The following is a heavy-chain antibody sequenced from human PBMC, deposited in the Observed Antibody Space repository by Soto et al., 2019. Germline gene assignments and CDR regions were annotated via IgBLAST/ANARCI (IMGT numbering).Heavy chain of an antibody. D-gene: IGHD7-27*01. J-gene: IGHJ4*02. CDR1: GDSISSRVW. CDR2: VFHTGNT. CDR3: ARKAWVRFDY. V-gene: IGHV4-4*02. Sequence: ETLSLTCAVSGDSISSRVWWTWVRQPPGKGLEWIGEVFHTGNTNYNPSLKSRVTMSVDKSTNEFSLKVTSVTAADTAIYYCARKAWVRFDYWGQGALVTVSS.